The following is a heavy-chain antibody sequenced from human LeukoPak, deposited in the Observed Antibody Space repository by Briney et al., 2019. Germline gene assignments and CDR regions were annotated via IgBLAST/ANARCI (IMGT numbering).Heavy chain of an antibody. D-gene: IGHD6-19*01. J-gene: IGHJ5*02. CDR2: IYDSGST. CDR3: ARASPGRLGQWLVRWNWFDL. V-gene: IGHV4-59*01. CDR1: GGSISSYY. Sequence: KPSETLSLTCAVSGGSISSYYWSWIRQPPGKGLEWMGYIYDSGSTNYNPSLKSRVTISVDTSKNQFSLKLSSVTAADTAVYYCARASPGRLGQWLVRWNWFDLWGQGTLVTVSS.